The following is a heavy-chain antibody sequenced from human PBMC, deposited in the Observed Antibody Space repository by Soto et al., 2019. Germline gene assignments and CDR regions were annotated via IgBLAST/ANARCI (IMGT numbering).Heavy chain of an antibody. CDR3: ARDKITGTLDY. Sequence: QVQLVQSGAEEKKPGASVKVSCKASGYTFTSYDMHWVRQAPGQRLEWMGWINAGNGHTKYSQKFQGRVTMTRDTSASTAYMELSSLRSEDTAVYYCARDKITGTLDYWGQGTLVTVSS. CDR1: GYTFTSYD. CDR2: INAGNGHT. J-gene: IGHJ4*02. D-gene: IGHD1-20*01. V-gene: IGHV1-3*05.